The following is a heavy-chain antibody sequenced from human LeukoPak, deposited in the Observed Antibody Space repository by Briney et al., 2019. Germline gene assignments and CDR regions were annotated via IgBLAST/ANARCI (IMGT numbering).Heavy chain of an antibody. CDR2: ISGSGGST. D-gene: IGHD1-26*01. CDR1: GFTFSSYA. J-gene: IGHJ5*02. CDR3: AKDLIVGATRNWFDP. V-gene: IGHV3-23*01. Sequence: GGSLRLSCAASGFTFSSYAMSWVRQAPGKGLEWVSAISGSGGSTYYAGSVKGRSTISRDNSKNTLYLQMNSLRAEDTAVYYCAKDLIVGATRNWFDPWGQGTLVTVSS.